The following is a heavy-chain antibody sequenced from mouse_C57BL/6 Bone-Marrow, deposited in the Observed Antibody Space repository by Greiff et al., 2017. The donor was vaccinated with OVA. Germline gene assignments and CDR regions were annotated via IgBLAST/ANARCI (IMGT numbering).Heavy chain of an antibody. J-gene: IGHJ3*01. V-gene: IGHV1-54*01. CDR2: INPGSGGT. Sequence: ESGAELVRPGTSVKVSCKASGYAFTNYLIEWVKQRPGQGLEWIGVINPGSGGTNYNEKFKGKATLTADKSSSTAYMQLSSLTSEDSAVYFCARSPIYYYGGFAYWGQGTLVTVSA. D-gene: IGHD1-1*01. CDR1: GYAFTNYL. CDR3: ARSPIYYYGGFAY.